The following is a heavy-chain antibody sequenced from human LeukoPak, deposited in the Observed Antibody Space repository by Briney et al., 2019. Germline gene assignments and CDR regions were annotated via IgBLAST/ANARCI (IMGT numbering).Heavy chain of an antibody. CDR3: ARGGGLDV. CDR1: GFTFSSYW. J-gene: IGHJ6*02. V-gene: IGHV3-7*03. Sequence: GGSLRLSCAASGFTFSSYWMNWARQAPGRGLEWVASINHNGNVNYYVDSVKGRFTISRDNAKNSLYLQMSNSRAEDTAVYFCARGGGLDVWGQGATVTVSS. CDR2: INHNGNVN. D-gene: IGHD3-16*01.